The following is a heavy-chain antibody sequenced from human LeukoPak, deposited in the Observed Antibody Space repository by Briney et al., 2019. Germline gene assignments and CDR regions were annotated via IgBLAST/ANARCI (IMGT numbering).Heavy chain of an antibody. V-gene: IGHV4-59*01. CDR3: ARSNTAMVNWFDP. CDR1: GGSFNSYY. J-gene: IGHJ5*02. D-gene: IGHD5-18*01. CDR2: IYYSGST. Sequence: KPSETLSLTCTVSGGSFNSYYWSWIRQPPGKGLEWIGYIYYSGSTNYNPSLKSRVTISVDTSKNQFSLKLSSVTAADTAVYYCARSNTAMVNWFDPWGQGTLVTVSS.